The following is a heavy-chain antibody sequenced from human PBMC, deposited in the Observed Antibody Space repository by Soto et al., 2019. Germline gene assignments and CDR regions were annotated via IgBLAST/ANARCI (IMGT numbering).Heavy chain of an antibody. J-gene: IGHJ4*02. CDR2: ISSNSATI. D-gene: IGHD4-17*01. Sequence: EVQLVESGGGLVQPGRSLRLSCVASGFIADDYAMHWVRQAPGKGLEWVSGISSNSATINYADSVKGRFTISRDNAKNYLCLQMTSLRPEDTAFYYCVKDMKWGGMTTIHYFDSWGQGTLVTVSS. CDR3: VKDMKWGGMTTIHYFDS. V-gene: IGHV3-9*02. CDR1: GFIADDYA.